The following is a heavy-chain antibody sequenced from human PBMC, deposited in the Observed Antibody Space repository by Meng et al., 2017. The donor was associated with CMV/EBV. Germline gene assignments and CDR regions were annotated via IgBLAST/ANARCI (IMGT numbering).Heavy chain of an antibody. V-gene: IGHV4-39*06. J-gene: IGHJ5*02. CDR3: ASLLMNLIRGGDLLPP. CDR2: IYHTGTN. Sequence: CISSTHYYWRWIRQAPGKGLEWIGSIYHTGTNYYHPYIKRRVTISADTSKNQFALRLSSVTAADTAVYYCASLLMNLIRGGDLLPPWGQGTLVTVSS. CDR1: CISSTHYY. D-gene: IGHD3-16*01.